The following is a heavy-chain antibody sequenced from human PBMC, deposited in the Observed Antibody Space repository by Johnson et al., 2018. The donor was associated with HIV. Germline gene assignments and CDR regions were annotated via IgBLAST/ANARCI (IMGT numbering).Heavy chain of an antibody. CDR2: IYKGGFV. J-gene: IGHJ3*02. CDR1: GFTVSSNY. CDR3: ARGPGGGEDALDI. D-gene: IGHD3-16*01. Sequence: MQLVESGGGLIQPGGSLRLSCAVSGFTVSSNYMSWVRQAPGKGLEWVSVIYKGGFVHYADSVKGRFTISRDNSKNTLYLQMDNLRVEDTAVYYCARGPGGGEDALDIWGQGTMVTVSS. V-gene: IGHV3-53*01.